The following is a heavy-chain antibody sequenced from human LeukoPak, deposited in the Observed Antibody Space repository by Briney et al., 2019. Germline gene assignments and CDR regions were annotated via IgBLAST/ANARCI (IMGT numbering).Heavy chain of an antibody. J-gene: IGHJ4*02. D-gene: IGHD1-26*01. CDR3: AAGVGITTQFDN. Sequence: GASVKICCKASGGTFSSYAISWVRQAPGQGLESLGGIIPMVGKANYAQTFQGKVTIITDESTRTAYMELNSLPSEDTAVYYCAAGVGITTQFDNWGQGTPVTVSS. CDR2: IIPMVGKA. CDR1: GGTFSSYA. V-gene: IGHV1-69*05.